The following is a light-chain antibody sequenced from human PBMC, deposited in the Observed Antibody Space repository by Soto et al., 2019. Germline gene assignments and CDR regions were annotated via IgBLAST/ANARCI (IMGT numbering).Light chain of an antibody. CDR2: DVS. Sequence: QSALTQPRSVSGSPGQSITISCTGTSSDVGDNNHVSWYQHHPGKAPKLLIFDVSKRPSGVPDRFSGSKSGNTASLTISGLQAEDEADYSCCSHAGSYNFVFGIGTKVTV. CDR1: SSDVGDNNH. J-gene: IGLJ1*01. CDR3: CSHAGSYNFV. V-gene: IGLV2-11*01.